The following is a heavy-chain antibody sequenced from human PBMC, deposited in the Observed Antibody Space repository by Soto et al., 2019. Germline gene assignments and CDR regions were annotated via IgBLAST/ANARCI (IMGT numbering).Heavy chain of an antibody. CDR2: IYSSGTT. V-gene: IGHV4-4*07. CDR1: GGSISGFY. CDR3: ARDTAVSGSGRWFDP. J-gene: IGHJ5*02. D-gene: IGHD6-19*01. Sequence: LSLACTVSGGSISGFYWSWIRQSAGKGLEWVGRIYSSGTTNYNLSLKGRVTMSVNTSKNQFSLRLTSVTAADTAVYYCARDTAVSGSGRWFDPWGQGAQVTVSS.